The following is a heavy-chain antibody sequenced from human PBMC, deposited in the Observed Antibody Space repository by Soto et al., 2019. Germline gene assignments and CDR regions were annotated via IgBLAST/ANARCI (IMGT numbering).Heavy chain of an antibody. CDR2: IYSGGST. D-gene: IGHD2-15*01. V-gene: IGHV3-66*01. CDR1: GLTVRSKY. J-gene: IGHJ4*02. Sequence: EVQLVESGGDLVQPGEYLTLSCAGSGLTVRSKYMNWSRQAPGKGLEWVSIIYSGGSTYYEDSVKGRFTIPRDNSKNTLYLQMNGLRAEDTAVYYCARVVGKYYFDYWGKGPLLTVSS. CDR3: ARVVGKYYFDY.